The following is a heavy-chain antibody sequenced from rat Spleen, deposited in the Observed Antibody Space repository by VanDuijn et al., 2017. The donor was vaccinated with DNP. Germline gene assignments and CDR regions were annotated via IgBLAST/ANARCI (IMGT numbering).Heavy chain of an antibody. CDR2: INYDGSDT. Sequence: EVQLVETGGGLVQPGRSLKLSCAASGFSFSDYGMAWVLQTPTKGLEWVASINYDGSDTYYRDSVKGRFTISRDNAKNTLSLQMNSLRSEDTATYYCARVGDLHDGGDGDVLDVWGQGTSVTVSS. D-gene: IGHD1-12*02. V-gene: IGHV5-29*01. J-gene: IGHJ4*01. CDR3: ARVGDLHDGGDGDVLDV. CDR1: GFSFSDYG.